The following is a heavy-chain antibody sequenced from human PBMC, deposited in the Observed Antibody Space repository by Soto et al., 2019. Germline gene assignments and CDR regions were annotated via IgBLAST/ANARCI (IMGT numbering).Heavy chain of an antibody. CDR1: GYTFSTYE. CDR3: ARRQRESGEWLLFDY. V-gene: IGHV1-8*01. D-gene: IGHD3-3*01. J-gene: IGHJ4*02. CDR2: MNPDNGNT. Sequence: ASVKVSCKASGYTFSTYEINWVRRAAGQGLEWMGRMNPDNGNTGYAQKFQDRVTMTRNTSISTAYMELSSLRSDDTAVYYCARRQRESGEWLLFDYWGQGALVTVSS.